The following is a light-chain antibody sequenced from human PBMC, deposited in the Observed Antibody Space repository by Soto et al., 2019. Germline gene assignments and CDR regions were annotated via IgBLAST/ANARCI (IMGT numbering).Light chain of an antibody. Sequence: DIQVTQSPSSLSASLGDRVTITCRASQSISRHLNWYQQKSGKAPRLLIHAASSLQSGVPSRFSGSGSGTDFTLTITTLQPEDFETYYCQETQSTPGTFGQGTRLEIK. CDR2: AAS. CDR1: QSISRH. V-gene: IGKV1-39*01. CDR3: QETQSTPGT. J-gene: IGKJ1*01.